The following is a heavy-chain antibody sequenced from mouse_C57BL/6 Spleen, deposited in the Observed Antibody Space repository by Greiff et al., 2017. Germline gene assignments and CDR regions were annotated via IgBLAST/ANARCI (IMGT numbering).Heavy chain of an antibody. J-gene: IGHJ2*01. CDR3: VRTRDYFDY. V-gene: IGHV1-26*01. CDR2: INPNNGGT. Sequence: VQLQQSGPELVKPGASVKISCKASGYTFTDYYMNWVKQSHGKSLEWFGDINPNNGGTSYNQKFKGKATLTVDKSSSTAYVELRSLTSGDSAIYYCVRTRDYFDYWGQGTTLTVSS. CDR1: GYTFTDYY.